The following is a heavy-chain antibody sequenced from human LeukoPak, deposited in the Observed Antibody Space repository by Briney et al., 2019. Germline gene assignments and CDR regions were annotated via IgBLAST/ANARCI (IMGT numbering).Heavy chain of an antibody. J-gene: IGHJ4*02. D-gene: IGHD3-10*01. V-gene: IGHV4-34*01. CDR1: GGSFSGYY. CDR2: INHSGST. Sequence: SETLSLTCAVYGGSFSGYYWSWIRQPPGKGLEWIGEINHSGSTNHNPSLKSRVTISVDTSKNQFSLKLSSVTAADTAVYYCARAPDYGSGSYYDYWGQGTLVTVSS. CDR3: ARAPDYGSGSYYDY.